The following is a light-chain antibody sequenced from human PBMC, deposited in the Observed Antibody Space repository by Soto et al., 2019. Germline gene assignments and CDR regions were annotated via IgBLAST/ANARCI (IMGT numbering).Light chain of an antibody. CDR1: STDVGSYNL. CDR3: CSYARSSKYV. J-gene: IGLJ1*01. V-gene: IGLV2-23*01. Sequence: QSALTQPASLSGSPGQSITISCTGTSTDVGSYNLVSWYQRHPGKAPKLIIFEGNKRPSGVSNRFSGSKSASTASLTISGLQAEDEADYYCCSYARSSKYVFGTGTKLTVL. CDR2: EGN.